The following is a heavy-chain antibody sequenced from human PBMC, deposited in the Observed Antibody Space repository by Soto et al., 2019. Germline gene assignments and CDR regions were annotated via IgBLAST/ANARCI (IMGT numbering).Heavy chain of an antibody. Sequence: GGSLRLSCAASGFTFSSYPMHWVRQAPGKGLEWVAFISYDGSNKYYADSVKGRFAISRDNSKNTLYLQMNSPRAEDTAVYYCARDQSGGWFDYWGQGTLVTVPQ. D-gene: IGHD6-19*01. J-gene: IGHJ4*02. CDR3: ARDQSGGWFDY. V-gene: IGHV3-30*09. CDR1: GFTFSSYP. CDR2: ISYDGSNK.